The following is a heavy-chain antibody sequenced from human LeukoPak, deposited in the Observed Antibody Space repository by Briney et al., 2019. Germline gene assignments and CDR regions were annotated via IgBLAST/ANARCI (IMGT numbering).Heavy chain of an antibody. Sequence: GGSLRLSCAASGFTFSNYAMSWVRQAPGKGLEWVSAISASGGNTYYADSVKGRFTISRDNSKNTLYLQINSLGAEDTALYYCAKEKLGYCISSSCYSTYYFDYWGQGTLVTVSS. CDR2: ISASGGNT. CDR3: AKEKLGYCISSSCYSTYYFDY. D-gene: IGHD2-2*01. CDR1: GFTFSNYA. J-gene: IGHJ4*02. V-gene: IGHV3-23*01.